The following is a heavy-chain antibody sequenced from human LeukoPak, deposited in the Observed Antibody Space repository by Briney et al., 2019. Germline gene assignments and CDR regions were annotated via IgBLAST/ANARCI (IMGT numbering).Heavy chain of an antibody. V-gene: IGHV3-7*01. J-gene: IGHJ3*02. CDR1: GFTFSSYW. CDR3: ARDQIVGALPNIVAAFDI. CDR2: IKQDGSEK. D-gene: IGHD1-26*01. Sequence: GGSLRLSCAASGFTFSSYWMSWVRQAPGKGLEWVANIKQDGSEKYYVDSVKGRFTISRDNAKNSLYLQMNSLRAEDTAVYYCARDQIVGALPNIVAAFDIWGQGTMVTVSS.